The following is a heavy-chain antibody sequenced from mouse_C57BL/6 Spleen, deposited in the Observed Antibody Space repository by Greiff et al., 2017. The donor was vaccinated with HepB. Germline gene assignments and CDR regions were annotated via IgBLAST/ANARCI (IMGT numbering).Heavy chain of an antibody. CDR2: IDPSASYT. CDR3: ARGGPMDY. V-gene: IGHV1-59*01. D-gene: IGHD3-3*01. Sequence: QVQLQQPGAELVRTGTSVKLSCKASGYTFTSYWMHWVKQRPGQGLEWIGVIDPSASYTNYNQKFKGKSTLTVYTSSSTAYMQLSSLTSEDSAVYYCARGGPMDYWGQGTSVTVSS. CDR1: GYTFTSYW. J-gene: IGHJ4*01.